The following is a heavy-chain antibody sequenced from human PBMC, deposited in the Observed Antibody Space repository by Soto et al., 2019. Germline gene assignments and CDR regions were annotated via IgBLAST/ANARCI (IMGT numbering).Heavy chain of an antibody. CDR2: IWYDGSNK. J-gene: IGHJ4*02. D-gene: IGHD2-15*01. Sequence: GSLRLSCAASGFTFSSCGMHWVREAPFKGLGWVAVIWYDGSNKYYADSVKGRFTISRDNSKNTLYLQMNSLRAEDTAVYYCARGFNRVGSVAATQYPFDYWGQGTLVTVSS. V-gene: IGHV3-33*01. CDR3: ARGFNRVGSVAATQYPFDY. CDR1: GFTFSSCG.